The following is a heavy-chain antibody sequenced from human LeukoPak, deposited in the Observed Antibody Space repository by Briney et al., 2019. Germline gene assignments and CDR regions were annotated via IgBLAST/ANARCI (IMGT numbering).Heavy chain of an antibody. D-gene: IGHD5-24*01. Sequence: SETLSLTCTVSGDSMSYYYWNWIRQTPGKGLEWLGYMYYTGRTKYNPSLKSRVTFSLDMSKNQFSLKLDSVTAADTAMYYCTRITIHGNSDYWGQGTLVTVSS. CDR2: MYYTGRT. CDR1: GDSMSYYY. CDR3: TRITIHGNSDY. V-gene: IGHV4-59*12. J-gene: IGHJ4*02.